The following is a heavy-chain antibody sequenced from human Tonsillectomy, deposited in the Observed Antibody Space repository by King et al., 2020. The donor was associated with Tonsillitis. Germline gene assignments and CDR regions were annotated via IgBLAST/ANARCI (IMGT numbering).Heavy chain of an antibody. V-gene: IGHV3-23*04. CDR2: ISGGDGST. CDR3: AKGYDFWSGYYAFGI. CDR1: GFTFRSYA. D-gene: IGHD3-3*01. J-gene: IGHJ3*02. Sequence: VQLVESGGGLVQPGGSLRLSCAASGFTFRSYAMSWVRQAPGKGLEWVSTISGGDGSTYYADFVKGRFTISRDNSKNTLYLQMNSLRVEDTAVYYCAKGYDFWSGYYAFGIWCQGTMVTVSS.